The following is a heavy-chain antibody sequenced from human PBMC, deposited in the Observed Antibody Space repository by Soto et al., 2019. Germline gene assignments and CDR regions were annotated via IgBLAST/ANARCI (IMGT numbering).Heavy chain of an antibody. V-gene: IGHV3-23*01. CDR2: ISGSGGST. CDR3: AKDDVVPNVLLWFGEPPGG. Sequence: EVQLLESGGGLVQPGGSLRLSCAASGFTFSSYAMSWVRQAPGKGLEWVSAISGSGGSTYYADSVKGRFTISRDNSKNTLYLQMNSLRAEDTAVYYCAKDDVVPNVLLWFGEPPGGWGQGTLVTVSS. D-gene: IGHD3-10*01. J-gene: IGHJ4*02. CDR1: GFTFSSYA.